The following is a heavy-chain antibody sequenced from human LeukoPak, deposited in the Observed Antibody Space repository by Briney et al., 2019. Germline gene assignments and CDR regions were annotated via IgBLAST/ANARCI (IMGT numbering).Heavy chain of an antibody. Sequence: ASVKVSCKASGYTFTGYYMHWVRQAPGQGLEWMGWINPNSGGTNYAQKFQGRVTMTRDTSISTAYMELSSLRSEDTAVYYCAGGTGYYYYYMDVWGKGTTVTVSS. CDR1: GYTFTGYY. V-gene: IGHV1-2*02. J-gene: IGHJ6*03. D-gene: IGHD1-14*01. CDR2: INPNSGGT. CDR3: AGGTGYYYYYMDV.